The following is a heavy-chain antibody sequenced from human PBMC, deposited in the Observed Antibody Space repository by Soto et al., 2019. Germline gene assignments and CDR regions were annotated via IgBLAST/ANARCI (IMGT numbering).Heavy chain of an antibody. V-gene: IGHV4-59*01. CDR1: GDSISSYY. D-gene: IGHD3-22*01. CDR3: ALPSMAVVPDY. J-gene: IGHJ4*02. Sequence: QVQLQESGPGLVKPSETLSLTCAVSGDSISSYYCMWIRQPPGKGLESIGYLYYGRSANYNPSLKSRLTFSVDTSTNQCSLTLTSITAAAPAVYYCALPSMAVVPDYWGQGTLVTVSS. CDR2: LYYGRSA.